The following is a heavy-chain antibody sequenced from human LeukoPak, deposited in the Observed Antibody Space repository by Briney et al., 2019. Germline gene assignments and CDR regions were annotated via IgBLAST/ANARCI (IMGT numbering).Heavy chain of an antibody. J-gene: IGHJ6*03. CDR1: GGTFSSYA. Sequence: GASVKVSFKASGGTFSSYAISWVRQAPGQGLEWMGGIIPIFGTANYSQKFHGRVTITTDESTSTAYMELSSLRSEDTAVYYCARDIVVVPAARTYYYYYYMDVWGKGTTVTVSS. V-gene: IGHV1-69*05. D-gene: IGHD2-2*01. CDR2: IIPIFGTA. CDR3: ARDIVVVPAARTYYYYYYMDV.